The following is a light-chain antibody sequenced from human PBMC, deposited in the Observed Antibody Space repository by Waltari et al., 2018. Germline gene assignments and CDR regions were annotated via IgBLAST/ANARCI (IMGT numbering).Light chain of an antibody. CDR2: EVS. CDR1: SRDVGGFNS. CDR3: SSYAGTNNVV. J-gene: IGLJ2*01. Sequence: SALTPPPSASGSPGQSVTISCTATSRDVGGFNSVSWYQHHPRTAPKLMIYEVSKRPSGVPDRCSGAKSGNTASLTVSGLQAEDEGDYYCSSYAGTNNVVFGGGTKLTVL. V-gene: IGLV2-8*01.